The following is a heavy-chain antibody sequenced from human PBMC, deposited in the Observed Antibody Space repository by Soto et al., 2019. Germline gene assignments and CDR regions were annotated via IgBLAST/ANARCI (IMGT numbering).Heavy chain of an antibody. CDR2: IYYSGST. D-gene: IGHD4-17*01. V-gene: IGHV4-30-4*01. CDR1: GGSISSGDYY. J-gene: IGHJ5*02. CDR3: AGEAPPTTVTTST. Sequence: SETLSLTCTVSGGSISSGDYYWSWIRQPPGKGLEWIGYIYYSGSTYYNPSLKSRVTISVDTSKNQFSLKLSSVTAADTAVYYCAGEAPPTTVTTSTWGQGTLVTVSS.